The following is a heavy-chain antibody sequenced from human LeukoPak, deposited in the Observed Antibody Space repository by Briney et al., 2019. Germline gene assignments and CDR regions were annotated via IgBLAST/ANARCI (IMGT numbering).Heavy chain of an antibody. Sequence: GGSLRLSCAASGFTFSSYAMSWVRQAPGKGLEWVSAISGSGGSTYYADSVKGRFTISRDNSKNTLYLQMNSLRAEDTAVYYCAKSGITGLNILYYYMDVWGKGTTVTVSS. CDR3: AKSGITGLNILYYYMDV. J-gene: IGHJ6*03. D-gene: IGHD1-20*01. CDR1: GFTFSSYA. V-gene: IGHV3-23*01. CDR2: ISGSGGST.